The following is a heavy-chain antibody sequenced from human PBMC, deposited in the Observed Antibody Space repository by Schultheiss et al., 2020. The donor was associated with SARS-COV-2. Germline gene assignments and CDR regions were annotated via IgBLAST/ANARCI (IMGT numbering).Heavy chain of an antibody. D-gene: IGHD5-12*01. CDR2: IYTSGST. Sequence: SETLSLTCTVSGASISGYYWSWIRQPAGKGLEWIGRIYTSGSTNYNPSLKSRVTISVDTSKNQFSLKLSSVTAADTAVYYCARHMGGGYVLPLDYYYYYGMDVWGQGTTVTVSS. V-gene: IGHV4-4*07. J-gene: IGHJ6*02. CDR3: ARHMGGGYVLPLDYYYYYGMDV. CDR1: GASISGYY.